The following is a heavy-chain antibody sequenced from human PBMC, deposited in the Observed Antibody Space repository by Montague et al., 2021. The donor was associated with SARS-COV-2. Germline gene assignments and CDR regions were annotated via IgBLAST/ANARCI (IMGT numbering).Heavy chain of an antibody. V-gene: IGHV4-4*07. CDR1: GDSISRYY. J-gene: IGHJ2*01. Sequence: SETLSLTCSVSGDSISRYYWSWIRQSDGKGLEWTGRIYTWGYVNYNPALQSRVSMSVDTSKSQVSLNVTSVTAADTAVYYCARAIWHLDVWGRGILVTVSS. CDR3: ARAIWHLDV. CDR2: IYTWGYV.